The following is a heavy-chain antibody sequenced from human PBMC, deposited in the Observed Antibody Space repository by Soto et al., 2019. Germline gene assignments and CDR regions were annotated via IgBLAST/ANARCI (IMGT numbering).Heavy chain of an antibody. V-gene: IGHV1-69*12. J-gene: IGHJ6*02. CDR2: IIPIFGTA. CDR3: ARGAAAKPEGYYYGMDV. Sequence: QVQLVQSGAEVKKPGSSVKVSCKASGGTFSSYAISWVRQAPGQGLEWMGGIIPIFGTANYAQKFQGRVTITADESTSTAYMELSSLRSEDTAEYYCARGAAAKPEGYYYGMDVWGQGTTVTVSS. CDR1: GGTFSSYA. D-gene: IGHD6-13*01.